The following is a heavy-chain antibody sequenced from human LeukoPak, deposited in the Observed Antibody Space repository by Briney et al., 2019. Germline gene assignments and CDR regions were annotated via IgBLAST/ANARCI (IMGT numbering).Heavy chain of an antibody. J-gene: IGHJ4*02. CDR3: AKDQGSSWIYYFDY. Sequence: GGSLRLSCAASGFTFSSHWMSWVRLAPGKGLEWVANIDRDGSGKYYVDSVKGRFTISRDNARNLLYLQMNSLRGEDTAVYYCAKDQGSSWIYYFDYWGQGTLVTVSS. CDR2: IDRDGSGK. V-gene: IGHV3-7*03. CDR1: GFTFSSHW. D-gene: IGHD6-13*01.